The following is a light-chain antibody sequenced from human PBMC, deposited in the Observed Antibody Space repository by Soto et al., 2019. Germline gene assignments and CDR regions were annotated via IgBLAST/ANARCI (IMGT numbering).Light chain of an antibody. CDR3: SSFSSTSTLYV. V-gene: IGLV2-14*01. CDR2: EVS. J-gene: IGLJ1*01. Sequence: QSVLTQPASVSGSPGQSITISCTGTNXDVGGHNYVSWYQHHPGKAPKLMIYEVSNRPSGVSNRFSGSKSGNTASLTISGLQAEDEADYHCSSFSSTSTLYVFGTGTKVTVL. CDR1: NXDVGGHNY.